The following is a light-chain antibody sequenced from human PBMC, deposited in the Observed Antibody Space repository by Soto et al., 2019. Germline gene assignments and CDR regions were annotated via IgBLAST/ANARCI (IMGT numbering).Light chain of an antibody. Sequence: DIQMTQSPSTLSASVGDRVTIICRASQSISSWLAWYQQKAGKAPKLLIYDASSLESGVPSRFSGSGSGTEFTLTISSLQPDDFATYYCQQYNSYPWTFGQGTKVDIK. CDR1: QSISSW. CDR3: QQYNSYPWT. V-gene: IGKV1-5*02. CDR2: DAS. J-gene: IGKJ1*01.